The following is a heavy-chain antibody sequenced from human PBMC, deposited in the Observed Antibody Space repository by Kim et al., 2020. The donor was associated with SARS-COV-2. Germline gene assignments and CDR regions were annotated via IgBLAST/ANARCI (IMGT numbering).Heavy chain of an antibody. J-gene: IGHJ5*02. D-gene: IGHD3-3*02. Sequence: SETLSLTCTISGGFFDSHYWSWLRQPPGKGLEWIGNMSYTGTGNYNPALKSRVTMSLDTSRIHFSLKLSSVTAADTALYYCARGIGWFDPWGQGTPVTVSS. CDR2: MSYTGTG. CDR3: ARGIGWFDP. V-gene: IGHV4-59*11. CDR1: GGFFDSHY.